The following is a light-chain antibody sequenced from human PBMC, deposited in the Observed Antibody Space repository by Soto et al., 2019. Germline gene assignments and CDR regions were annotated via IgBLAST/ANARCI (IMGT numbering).Light chain of an antibody. CDR3: AAWDDSLNGPHYV. J-gene: IGLJ1*01. CDR2: SNN. V-gene: IGLV1-44*01. Sequence: QSVLTQPPSASGTPGQRVTISCSGSSSNIGSNTVNWYQQLPGTPPKPHTYSNNQRPSGVPDRFSGSKSGTSASLAISGLQSEDEADYYCAAWDDSLNGPHYVFGTGTKLTVL. CDR1: SSNIGSNT.